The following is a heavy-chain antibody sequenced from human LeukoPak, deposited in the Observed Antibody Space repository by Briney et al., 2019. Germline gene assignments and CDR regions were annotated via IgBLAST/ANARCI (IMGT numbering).Heavy chain of an antibody. J-gene: IGHJ5*02. D-gene: IGHD6-13*01. CDR2: TYYRSKWYN. CDR3: ARFGLHSSSWYHRDWFDP. Sequence: LSQTLSLTCAISGDSVSINSAAWNWIRQSPSRGLEWLGRTYYRSKWYNDYAVSVKSRITINPDTSKNQFSLQLNSVTPEDTAVYYCARFGLHSSSWYHRDWFDPWGQGTLVTVSS. CDR1: GDSVSINSAA. V-gene: IGHV6-1*01.